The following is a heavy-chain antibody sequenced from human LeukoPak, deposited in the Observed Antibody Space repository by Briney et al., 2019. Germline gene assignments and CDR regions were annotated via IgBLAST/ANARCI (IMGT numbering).Heavy chain of an antibody. V-gene: IGHV3-23*01. CDR2: ISGSGGST. CDR3: AKGRGSITGTTPPWFDP. Sequence: PGGSLRLSCAASGFTFSTYAMTWVRQAPGKGLEWVSSISGSGGSTYHADSVKGRFTISRDNSKNTLCLQMNSLRAEDTAVYYCAKGRGSITGTTPPWFDPWGQGTLVTVSS. CDR1: GFTFSTYA. J-gene: IGHJ5*02. D-gene: IGHD1-7*01.